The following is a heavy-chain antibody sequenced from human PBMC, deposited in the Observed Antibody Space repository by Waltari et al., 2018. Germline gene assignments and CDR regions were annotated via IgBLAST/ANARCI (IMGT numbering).Heavy chain of an antibody. CDR3: ARLLPWEYQTIGYYFDY. CDR2: ISAYNGNT. D-gene: IGHD1-26*01. V-gene: IGHV1-18*01. J-gene: IGHJ4*02. CDR1: GYTFTSYG. Sequence: QVQLVQSGAEVKKPGASVKVSCKASGYTFTSYGISWVRPAPGKGLEWMVWISAYNGNTNYAQKLQGRVTMTTDTSTSTAYMELRSLRSDDTAVYYCARLLPWEYQTIGYYFDYWGQGTLVTVSS.